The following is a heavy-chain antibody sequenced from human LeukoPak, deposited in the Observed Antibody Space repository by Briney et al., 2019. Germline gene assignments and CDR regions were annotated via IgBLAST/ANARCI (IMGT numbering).Heavy chain of an antibody. CDR1: GFTFSSYG. J-gene: IGHJ4*02. V-gene: IGHV3-23*01. CDR3: ARGGSYGMY. Sequence: GSLRLSCAASGFTFSSYGMSWVRQAPGKGLEWVSAISGSGGSTYYADSVKGRFTISRDNSKNTLYLQMNSLRAEDTALYYCARGGSYGMYWGQGTLVTVSS. CDR2: ISGSGGST. D-gene: IGHD5-18*01.